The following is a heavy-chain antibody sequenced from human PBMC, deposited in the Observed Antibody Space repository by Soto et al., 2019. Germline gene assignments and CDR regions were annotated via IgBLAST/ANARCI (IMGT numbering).Heavy chain of an antibody. V-gene: IGHV1-69*13. CDR3: ASGPATPRDYFDY. CDR1: GVTFSSNA. CDR2: IIPIFGTA. Sequence: SVKVSCKASGVTFSSNAISWVRQAPGQGLEWMGGIIPIFGTANYAQKFQGRVTITADESTSTAYMELSSLRSEDTAVYYCASGPATPRDYFDYWGQGTLVTVSS. J-gene: IGHJ4*02. D-gene: IGHD2-15*01.